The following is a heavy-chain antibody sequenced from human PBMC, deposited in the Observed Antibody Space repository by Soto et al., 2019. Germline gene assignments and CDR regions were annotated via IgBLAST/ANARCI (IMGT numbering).Heavy chain of an antibody. CDR2: INPNSGGT. J-gene: IGHJ6*02. CDR3: ARDPVSSGGMDV. CDR1: GYTFTGYY. V-gene: IGHV1-2*02. Sequence: GASVKVSCKASGYTFTGYYMHWVRQAPGQGLEWMGWINPNSGGTNYAQKFQGRATMTRDTSISTAYMELSRLRSDDTAVYYCARDPVSSGGMDVWGQGTTVTVSS.